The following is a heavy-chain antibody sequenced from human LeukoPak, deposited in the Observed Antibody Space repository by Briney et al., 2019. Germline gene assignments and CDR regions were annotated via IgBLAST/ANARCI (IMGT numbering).Heavy chain of an antibody. CDR2: ISYDGSSK. CDR3: ARRTAASGRFYYAMAL. D-gene: IGHD6-13*01. CDR1: GFTFSNLG. V-gene: IGHV3-30*03. J-gene: IGHJ6*02. Sequence: GGSLRLSCAASGFTFSNLGMHWVRQAPGKGLEWVAVISYDGSSKSYADSVNGRFTISRDSSGNTLYLQMNSLRAEDTAVYYCARRTAASGRFYYAMALWVQGTTVTVSS.